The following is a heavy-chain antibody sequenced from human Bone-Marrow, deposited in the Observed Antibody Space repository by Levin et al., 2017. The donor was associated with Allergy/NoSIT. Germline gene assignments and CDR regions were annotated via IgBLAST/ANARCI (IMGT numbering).Heavy chain of an antibody. Sequence: GGSLRLSCAASGFTFSSYGMHWVRQAPGKGLEWVAVISYDGSNKYYADSVKGRFTISRDNSKNTLYLQMNSLRAEDTAVYYCAKDRVAYYYYGMDVWGQGTTVTVSS. CDR2: ISYDGSNK. D-gene: IGHD5-12*01. CDR1: GFTFSSYG. J-gene: IGHJ6*02. V-gene: IGHV3-30*18. CDR3: AKDRVAYYYYGMDV.